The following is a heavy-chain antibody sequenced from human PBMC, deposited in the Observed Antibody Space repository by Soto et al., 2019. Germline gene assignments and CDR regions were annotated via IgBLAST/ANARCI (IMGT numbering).Heavy chain of an antibody. V-gene: IGHV1-69*01. Sequence: QVQLVQSGAEVKKPGSSVKVSCKASGGTFSSYAISWMRQAPGLGLEWMGGLIPIFGTAYYAQWFQGRVTITADQSTSTTYMELSSLRSEDTAVYYCARSSETGYSYDFGYCGQGTLVTVSS. D-gene: IGHD3-9*01. J-gene: IGHJ4*02. CDR2: LIPIFGTA. CDR1: GGTFSSYA. CDR3: ARSSETGYSYDFGY.